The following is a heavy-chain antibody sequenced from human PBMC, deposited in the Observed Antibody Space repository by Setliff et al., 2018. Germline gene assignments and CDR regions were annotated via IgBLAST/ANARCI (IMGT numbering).Heavy chain of an antibody. Sequence: LSLTCTVSGGSISGYYWSWIRQPPGKRLEWIGEIIHSGSTNYNPSLKSRVTISMDTSKNQFSLKVNSVTAADTAVYYCARRKYGDYTDYWGQGTLVTVSS. D-gene: IGHD4-17*01. CDR1: GGSISGYY. CDR3: ARRKYGDYTDY. CDR2: IIHSGST. J-gene: IGHJ4*02. V-gene: IGHV4-34*12.